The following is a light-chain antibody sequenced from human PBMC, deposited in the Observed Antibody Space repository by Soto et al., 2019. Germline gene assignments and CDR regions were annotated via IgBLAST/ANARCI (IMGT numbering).Light chain of an antibody. V-gene: IGLV2-14*01. CDR2: EVS. J-gene: IGLJ2*01. CDR3: SSYTSSSTLVV. CDR1: TSDIGGHKY. Sequence: SALTQPASVSGSPGQSITISCTGTTSDIGGHKYVSWYQQHPDKAPKVLIFEVSNRPSGISDRFSGSKSGNTASLTISGLQAEDEADYYCSSYTSSSTLVVFGGGTKLTVL.